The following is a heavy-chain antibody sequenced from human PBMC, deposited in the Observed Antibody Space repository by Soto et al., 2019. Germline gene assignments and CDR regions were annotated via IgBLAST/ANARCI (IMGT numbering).Heavy chain of an antibody. J-gene: IGHJ4*02. CDR1: GFSLSTSGVG. Sequence: QITLKESGPTLVTSTQTLTLTCTFSGFSLSTSGVGVGWIRQPPGKALEWLALIYWDDDKGYSPSLKSRLTITKDTSKNQVVLTMTNMDPVDTATYYCAHMYRIQLWAYYFDYWVQGTLVTASS. D-gene: IGHD5-18*01. CDR2: IYWDDDK. CDR3: AHMYRIQLWAYYFDY. V-gene: IGHV2-5*02.